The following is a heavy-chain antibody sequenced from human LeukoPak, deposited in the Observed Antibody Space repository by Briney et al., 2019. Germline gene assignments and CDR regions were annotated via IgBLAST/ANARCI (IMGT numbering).Heavy chain of an antibody. J-gene: IGHJ5*02. Sequence: SETLPLTCTVSGGSISSSSYYWGWIRQPPGKGLEWIGSIYYSGSTYYNPSLKSRVTISVDTSKNQFSLKLSSVTAADTAVYYCARRGKLGHWFDPWGQGTLVTVSS. D-gene: IGHD1-26*01. V-gene: IGHV4-39*01. CDR1: GGSISSSSYY. CDR3: ARRGKLGHWFDP. CDR2: IYYSGST.